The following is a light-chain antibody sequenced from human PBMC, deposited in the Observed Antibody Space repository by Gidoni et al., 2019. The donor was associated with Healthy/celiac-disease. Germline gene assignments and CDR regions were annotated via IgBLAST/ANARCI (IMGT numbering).Light chain of an antibody. Sequence: IVLTQSPGTLSFSPGERATLSCRASHSVSSSYLAWYQQKPGQAPRLLIYGASSRATGIPDRFSGSGSGTDFTLTISRLEPEDFAVYYCQQYGSSSYTFGQXTKLEIK. CDR3: QQYGSSSYT. V-gene: IGKV3-20*01. J-gene: IGKJ2*01. CDR2: GAS. CDR1: HSVSSSY.